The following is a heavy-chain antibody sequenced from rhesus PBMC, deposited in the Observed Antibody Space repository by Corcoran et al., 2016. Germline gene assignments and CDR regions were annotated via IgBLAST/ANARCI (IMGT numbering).Heavy chain of an antibody. J-gene: IGHJ4*01. D-gene: IGHD2-2*01. CDR1: GGSIRSGYYY. V-gene: IGHV4-122*02. Sequence: QVQLQESGPGLVKPSETLSLTCAVSGGSIRSGYYYWSWIRQPPGKGLEWIGYITYSGSTSYNPSLKSRVTISRDTSKNQFSLKLSSVTAADTAVYYCAREGWSTSTTDDFDYWGQGVLVTVSS. CDR2: ITYSGST. CDR3: AREGWSTSTTDDFDY.